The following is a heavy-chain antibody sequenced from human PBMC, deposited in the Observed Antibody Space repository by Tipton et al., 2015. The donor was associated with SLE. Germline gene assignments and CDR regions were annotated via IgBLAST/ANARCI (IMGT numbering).Heavy chain of an antibody. CDR2: IYYSGST. J-gene: IGHJ6*02. CDR3: ARQGQQLVRPYYYGMDV. Sequence: GLVKPSETLSLTCTVSGGSISSYYWSWIRRPPGKGLEWIGYIYYSGSTNYNPSLKSRVTISVDTSKNQFPLKLSSVTAADTAVYYCARQGQQLVRPYYYGMDVWGQGTTVTVSS. D-gene: IGHD6-13*01. CDR1: GGSISSYY. V-gene: IGHV4-59*08.